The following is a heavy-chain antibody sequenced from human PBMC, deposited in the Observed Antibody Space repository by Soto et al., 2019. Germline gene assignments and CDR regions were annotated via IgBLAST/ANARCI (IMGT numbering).Heavy chain of an antibody. CDR3: AKATRSSPDAFDI. CDR1: GFTFSSYA. Sequence: PGGSLRLSCAASGFTFSSYAMSWVRQAPGKGLEWVSATTGSGYTTYYADSVKGRFTISRDNSKNTLFLQMNSLRPEDTALYYRAKATRSSPDAFDIWGQGTMVTVSS. V-gene: IGHV3-23*01. CDR2: TTGSGYTT. D-gene: IGHD2-2*01. J-gene: IGHJ3*02.